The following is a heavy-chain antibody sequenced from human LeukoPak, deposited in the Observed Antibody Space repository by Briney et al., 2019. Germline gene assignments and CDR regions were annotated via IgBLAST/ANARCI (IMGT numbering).Heavy chain of an antibody. V-gene: IGHV3-30*04. CDR3: AKDDAWLQFGD. D-gene: IGHD5-24*01. CDR1: GFSFTNFA. CDR2: ISYDGNDK. J-gene: IGHJ4*02. Sequence: GGSLRLSCEASGFSFTNFAMAWVRQAPGKGLEWVTVISYDGNDKYYADSVKGRFTISRDDSKNTLYLQMNSLRPEDTAVYYCAKDDAWLQFGDWGRGTLVTVSS.